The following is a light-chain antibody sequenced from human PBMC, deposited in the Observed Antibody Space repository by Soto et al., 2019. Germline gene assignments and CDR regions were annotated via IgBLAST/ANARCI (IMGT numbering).Light chain of an antibody. CDR3: QQYNNWPRT. CDR1: QSVSRN. V-gene: IGKV3-15*01. CDR2: GAS. J-gene: IGKJ1*01. Sequence: EIVMTQSPATLSVSPGERATLSCRASQSVSRNLAWCQQKPGKAPRLLIYGASTRATGIPARFSGSGSGTEFTLTISSLQSEDFAVYYCQQYNNWPRTFGQGTKVDI.